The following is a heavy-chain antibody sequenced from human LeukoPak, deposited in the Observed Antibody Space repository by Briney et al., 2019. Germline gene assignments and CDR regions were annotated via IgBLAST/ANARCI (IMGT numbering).Heavy chain of an antibody. V-gene: IGHV4-59*08. CDR3: ARRSSYYYYGMDV. Sequence: SETLSLTCTVSGGSISSYYWSWIRQPPGKGLEWIGYIYYSGSTNYNPSLKSRVTISVDTSKNQFSLKLSSVTAADTAVYYCARRSSYYYYGMDVWGQGTTVTVSS. CDR1: GGSISSYY. CDR2: IYYSGST. J-gene: IGHJ6*02.